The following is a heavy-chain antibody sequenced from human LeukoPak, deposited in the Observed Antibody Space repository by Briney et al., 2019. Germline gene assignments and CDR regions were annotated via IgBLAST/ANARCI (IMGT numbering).Heavy chain of an antibody. Sequence: SETLSLTCTVSIGSISSYYWSWIRQPPGKGLEWIGYIYYSGSTNYNPSLKSRVTISVDTSKNQFSLKLSSVTAADTAVYYCARGQRGEMATILPDYWGQGTLVTVSS. D-gene: IGHD5-24*01. V-gene: IGHV4-59*01. CDR3: ARGQRGEMATILPDY. J-gene: IGHJ4*02. CDR1: IGSISSYY. CDR2: IYYSGST.